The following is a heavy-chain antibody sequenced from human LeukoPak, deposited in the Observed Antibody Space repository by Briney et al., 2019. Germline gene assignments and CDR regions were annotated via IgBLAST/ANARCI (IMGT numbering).Heavy chain of an antibody. D-gene: IGHD2-2*02. CDR2: ISSASGSI. J-gene: IGHJ4*02. CDR1: GFTFSSYS. CDR3: ARASDIVVVPAAILH. Sequence: GGSLRLSCAASGFTFSSYSMNWVRQAPGKGLEWVSYISSASGSIYYADSVKGRFTISRDNAKNSLFLQMNSLRAEDTAVYYCARASDIVVVPAAILHWGQGTLVTVSS. V-gene: IGHV3-48*04.